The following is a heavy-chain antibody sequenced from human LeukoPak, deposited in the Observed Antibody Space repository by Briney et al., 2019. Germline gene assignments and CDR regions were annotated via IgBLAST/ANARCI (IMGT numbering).Heavy chain of an antibody. CDR3: ARGPYSSSWKTFDY. D-gene: IGHD6-13*01. CDR1: GFTFSSYA. Sequence: LGGSLRLSCAASGFTFSSYAMHWVRQAPGKGLEWVALISYDGSINDYADSVKGRFTISRDNSKNTLYLQMNSLRADDTAMYYCARGPYSSSWKTFDYWGQGTLVTVSS. V-gene: IGHV3-30*04. CDR2: ISYDGSIN. J-gene: IGHJ4*02.